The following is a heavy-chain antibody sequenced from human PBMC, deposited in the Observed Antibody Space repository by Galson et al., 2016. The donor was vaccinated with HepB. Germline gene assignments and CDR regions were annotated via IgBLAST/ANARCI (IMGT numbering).Heavy chain of an antibody. D-gene: IGHD1-26*01. CDR1: GFSFSSYN. Sequence: SLRLSCAASGFSFSSYNMNWVRQAPGKGLEWVSFLSSTSSTIYYADSVKGRFTISRDNAKNSLYLQMNSLRDEDTAVYYCSRELMGSKEYYYYGMDVWGQGNPGHRLL. V-gene: IGHV3-48*02. CDR2: LSSTSSTI. J-gene: IGHJ6*02. CDR3: SRELMGSKEYYYYGMDV.